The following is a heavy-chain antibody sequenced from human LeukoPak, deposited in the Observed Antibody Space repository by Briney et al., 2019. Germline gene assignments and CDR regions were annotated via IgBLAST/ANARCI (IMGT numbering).Heavy chain of an antibody. CDR3: ARSTSSSWWFDP. D-gene: IGHD6-13*01. CDR2: INPNSGGT. CDR1: GYTFTGYY. Sequence: ASVTVSCKASGYTFTGYYMHWVRQAPGQGLEWMGWINPNSGGTNYAQKFQGRVTMTRDTSISTAYMELSRLRSDDTAVYYCARSTSSSWWFDPWGQGTLVTVSS. J-gene: IGHJ5*02. V-gene: IGHV1-2*02.